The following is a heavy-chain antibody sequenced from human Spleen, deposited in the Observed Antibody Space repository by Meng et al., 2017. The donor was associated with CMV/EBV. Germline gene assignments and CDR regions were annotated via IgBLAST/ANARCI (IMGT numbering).Heavy chain of an antibody. J-gene: IGHJ4*02. D-gene: IGHD1-26*01. V-gene: IGHV4-59*01. CDR1: GGSIRSYY. Sequence: SETLSLTCTVSGGSIRSYYWSWIRQPPGKGLEWIGYIYYSGSTNYNPSLKSRVTISVDTSKNQFSLRLTSVTAADTAVYYCARGDSGSYYFDYWGPGTLVTVSS. CDR3: ARGDSGSYYFDY. CDR2: IYYSGST.